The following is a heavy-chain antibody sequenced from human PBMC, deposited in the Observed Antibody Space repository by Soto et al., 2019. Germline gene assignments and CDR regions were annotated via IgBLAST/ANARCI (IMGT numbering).Heavy chain of an antibody. CDR2: INPSGGST. CDR3: ARDLRLVRYSGGRTFDY. V-gene: IGHV1-46*01. D-gene: IGHD1-26*01. CDR1: GYTFTSYY. Sequence: ASVKVSCKASGYTFTSYYMHWVRQAPGQGLEWMGIINPSGGSTSYAQRFQGRVAMTRDTSTSTVYMELSSLRSEDTAVYYCARDLRLVRYSGGRTFDYWGQGTLVTVSS. J-gene: IGHJ4*02.